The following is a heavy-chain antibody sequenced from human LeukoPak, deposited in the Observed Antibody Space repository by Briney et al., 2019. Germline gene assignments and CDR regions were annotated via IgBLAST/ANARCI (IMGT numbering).Heavy chain of an antibody. D-gene: IGHD6-13*01. CDR3: ARGDSSSWSFKI. V-gene: IGHV4-30-4*08. CDR1: GGSVSSSSHY. CDR2: IYYSGTA. Sequence: SETLSLTCTVSGGSVSSSSHYWGWIRQPPGKGLEWIAYIYYSGTAYYNPSLKSRVSISVDTSKNQFSLKLSSVTAADTAVYYCARGDSSSWSFKIWGQGTLVTVSS. J-gene: IGHJ4*02.